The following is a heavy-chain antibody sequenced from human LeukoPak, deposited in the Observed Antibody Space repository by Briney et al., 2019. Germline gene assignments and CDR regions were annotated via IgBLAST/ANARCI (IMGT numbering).Heavy chain of an antibody. CDR2: INPDGSRT. Sequence: GGSLRLSCAASGFTFSTYWVHWVRQAPGKGLVWVSRINPDGSRTDYADSVKGRFTISRDNAKNTLHLQMNSLRAEDTAVYFCARDLPGNRDYWGQGTLVSLST. V-gene: IGHV3-74*01. CDR1: GFTFSTYW. J-gene: IGHJ4*02. D-gene: IGHD4-23*01. CDR3: ARDLPGNRDY.